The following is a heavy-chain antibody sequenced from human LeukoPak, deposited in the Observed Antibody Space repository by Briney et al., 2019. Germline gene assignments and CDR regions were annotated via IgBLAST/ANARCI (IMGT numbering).Heavy chain of an antibody. D-gene: IGHD4-23*01. V-gene: IGHV3-74*01. J-gene: IGHJ4*02. Sequence: GGSMRLSCAASGFTFSSYWMHWVRQGPGKGLVWVSRINNDGRSANYADSVKGRFTISRDNAKNTLYLQMNSLRAEDTAVYYCARDLRTPSDTNIAIDYWGQGTLVTVSS. CDR2: INNDGRSA. CDR1: GFTFSSYW. CDR3: ARDLRTPSDTNIAIDY.